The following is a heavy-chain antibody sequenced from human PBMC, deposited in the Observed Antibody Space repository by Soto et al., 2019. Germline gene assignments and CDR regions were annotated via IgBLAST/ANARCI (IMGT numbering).Heavy chain of an antibody. CDR3: ARVLPGGCSGGSCYPAPYYYYYYYGMDV. V-gene: IGHV1-69*13. J-gene: IGHJ6*02. D-gene: IGHD2-15*01. Sequence: ASVKVSCKASGGTFSSYAISWVRQAPGQGLEWMGGIIPIFGTANYAQKFQGRVTITADESTSTAYMELSSLRSEDTAVYYCARVLPGGCSGGSCYPAPYYYYYYYGMDVWGQGTTVTVSS. CDR2: IIPIFGTA. CDR1: GGTFSSYA.